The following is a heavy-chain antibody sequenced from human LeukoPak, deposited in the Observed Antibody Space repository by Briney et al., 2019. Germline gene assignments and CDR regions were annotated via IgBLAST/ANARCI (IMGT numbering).Heavy chain of an antibody. CDR1: GFTFSHYW. Sequence: PGGSLRLSCAASGFTFSHYWMHWVRQAPGKGLEWVSSISSSSSYIYYADSVKGRFTISRDNAKNSLYLQMNSLRAEDTAVYYCARDPVIQGYLRPNWFDPWGQGTLVTVSS. V-gene: IGHV3-21*01. D-gene: IGHD3-16*02. CDR3: ARDPVIQGYLRPNWFDP. CDR2: ISSSSSYI. J-gene: IGHJ5*02.